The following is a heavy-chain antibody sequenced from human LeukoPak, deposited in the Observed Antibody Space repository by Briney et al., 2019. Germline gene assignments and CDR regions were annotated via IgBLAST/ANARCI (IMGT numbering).Heavy chain of an antibody. Sequence: PGGSLRLSCAASGFTFSNAWMSWVRQAPGKGLEWVSYISSSGSTIYYADSVKGRFTISRDNAKNSLYLQMNSLRAEDTAVYYCARDTGYGGKNYYYYGMDVWGQGTTVTVSS. D-gene: IGHD4-23*01. CDR2: ISSSGSTI. CDR3: ARDTGYGGKNYYYYGMDV. J-gene: IGHJ6*02. V-gene: IGHV3-11*01. CDR1: GFTFSNAW.